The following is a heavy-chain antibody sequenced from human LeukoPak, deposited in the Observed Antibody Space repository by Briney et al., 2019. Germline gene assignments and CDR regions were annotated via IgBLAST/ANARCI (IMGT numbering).Heavy chain of an antibody. CDR2: INPNSGGT. J-gene: IGHJ5*02. V-gene: IGHV1-2*02. CDR3: ARALGNYDFWSGYPPPNWFDP. D-gene: IGHD3-3*01. CDR1: GYTFTGYY. Sequence: ASVKVSCKASGYTFTGYYMHWVRQAPGQGLERMGWINPNSGGTNYAQKLQGRVTITTDTSTSTAYMERRSLRSDDTAVYYCARALGNYDFWSGYPPPNWFDPWGQGTLVTVSS.